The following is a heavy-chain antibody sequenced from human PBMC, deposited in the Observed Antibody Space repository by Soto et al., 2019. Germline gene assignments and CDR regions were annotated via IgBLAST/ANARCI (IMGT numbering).Heavy chain of an antibody. CDR1: GFTVSSNY. V-gene: IGHV3-66*03. CDR3: ATRGYSYGTQFDY. CDR2: IYSCGST. Sequence: GGSLRLSCAASGFTVSSNYMSWVRQAPGKVLEWVAVIYSCGSTYYADSVKGRFTISRDNSKNTLYLQMNSLRAEDTAVYYCATRGYSYGTQFDYWGQGTLVTVSS. D-gene: IGHD5-18*01. J-gene: IGHJ4*02.